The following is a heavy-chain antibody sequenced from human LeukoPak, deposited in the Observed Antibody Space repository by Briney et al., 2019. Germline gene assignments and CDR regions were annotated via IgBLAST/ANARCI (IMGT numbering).Heavy chain of an antibody. CDR2: INPNSGGT. CDR3: ASFAVAGYYFDY. D-gene: IGHD6-19*01. Sequence: ASVKVSCKASGYTFTGYYMHWVRQAPGQGLEWMGRINPNSGGTNYAQKLQGRVTMTRDTSISTAYMELSRLRSDDTAVYYCASFAVAGYYFDYWGQGTLVTVSS. V-gene: IGHV1-2*06. CDR1: GYTFTGYY. J-gene: IGHJ4*02.